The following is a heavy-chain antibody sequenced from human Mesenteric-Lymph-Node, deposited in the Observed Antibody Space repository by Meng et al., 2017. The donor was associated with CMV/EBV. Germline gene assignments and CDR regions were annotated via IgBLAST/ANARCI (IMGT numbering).Heavy chain of an antibody. V-gene: IGHV3-21*01. CDR3: VRSAATSGTLNFDQ. CDR2: ISTASSYI. Sequence: GESLKISCATSGFTFSNYAMSWVRQAPGKGLEWVSTISTASSYIMYAESLKGRFTVSRDDAENSLYLQMNSLRAGDTAVYYCVRSAATSGTLNFDQWGQGTLVTVSS. D-gene: IGHD6-13*01. J-gene: IGHJ4*02. CDR1: GFTFSNYA.